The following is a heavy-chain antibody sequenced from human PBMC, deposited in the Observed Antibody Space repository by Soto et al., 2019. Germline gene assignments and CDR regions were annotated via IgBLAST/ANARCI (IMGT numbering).Heavy chain of an antibody. Sequence: QVQLQKSGPGLVKHSQTLTLTCSVSGGSIDTGGFYWSWARQLPGKGLQWIGYIYYTGAAYYNPALKSRVVISLDTSANQFSLSLTSLTAADTAVYYCASGTFNDISFDSWGQGRLVTVSS. CDR2: IYYTGAA. D-gene: IGHD2-21*01. V-gene: IGHV4-31*03. J-gene: IGHJ4*02. CDR3: ASGTFNDISFDS. CDR1: GGSIDTGGFY.